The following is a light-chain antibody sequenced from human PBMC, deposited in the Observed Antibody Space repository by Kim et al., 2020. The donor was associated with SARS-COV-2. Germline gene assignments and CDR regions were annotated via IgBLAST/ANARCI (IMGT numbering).Light chain of an antibody. J-gene: IGLJ1*01. CDR1: KLGDKY. Sequence: SSELTQPPSVSVSPGQTASITCSGDKLGDKYACWYQQKPGQSPVLVIYQDSKRPSGIPERFSGSNSGNTATLTISGTQAMDEADYYCQAWDSSTSYVFGT. CDR3: QAWDSSTSYV. CDR2: QDS. V-gene: IGLV3-1*01.